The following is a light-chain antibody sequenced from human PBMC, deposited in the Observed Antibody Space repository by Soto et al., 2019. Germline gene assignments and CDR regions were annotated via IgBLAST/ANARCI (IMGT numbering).Light chain of an antibody. V-gene: IGKV3-20*01. J-gene: IGKJ1*01. Sequence: EVVLTQSPGTLSLSPGERATLSCRASQTVRNNYLAWYQQKPGQAPRLLIYDASSRATGIPDRFSGGGSGTEFTLTVSSLQSEDFAIYYCQQYNNWPRTFGLGPKV. CDR3: QQYNNWPRT. CDR1: QTVRNNY. CDR2: DAS.